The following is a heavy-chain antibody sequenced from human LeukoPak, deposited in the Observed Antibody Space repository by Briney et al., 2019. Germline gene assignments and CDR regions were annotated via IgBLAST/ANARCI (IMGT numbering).Heavy chain of an antibody. D-gene: IGHD2/OR15-2a*01. V-gene: IGHV4-31*03. J-gene: IGHJ5*02. CDR1: GDSISSRTYY. Sequence: PSETLSLTCSVTGDSISSRTYYWTWIRQHPEKGLEWIGYIWNSGNTNYNPSLKSRVTISVDTSKNQFSLKLTSVTAADTALYYCASDVSSAFLNRFDPWGQGILVIVSS. CDR2: IWNSGNT. CDR3: ASDVSSAFLNRFDP.